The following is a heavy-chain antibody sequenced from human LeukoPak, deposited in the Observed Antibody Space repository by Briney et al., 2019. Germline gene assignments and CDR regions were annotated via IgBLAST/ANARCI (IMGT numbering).Heavy chain of an antibody. Sequence: GGSLRLSCAASGFTFSSYSMNWVRQAPGKGLEWVSSISSSSSYIYYADSVKGRFTISRDNAKNSLYLQMNSLRAEDTAAYYCARDLGYSYGPTYFDYWGQGTLVTVSS. D-gene: IGHD5-18*01. CDR1: GFTFSSYS. J-gene: IGHJ4*02. V-gene: IGHV3-21*01. CDR2: ISSSSSYI. CDR3: ARDLGYSYGPTYFDY.